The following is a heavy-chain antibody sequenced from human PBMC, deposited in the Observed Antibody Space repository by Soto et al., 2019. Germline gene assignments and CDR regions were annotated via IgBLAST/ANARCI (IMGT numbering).Heavy chain of an antibody. V-gene: IGHV3-30-3*01. CDR1: GFTFSSYA. J-gene: IGHJ6*02. CDR3: ARDSGQQYRSGWYNRYYYGMDV. D-gene: IGHD6-19*01. CDR2: ISYDGSNK. Sequence: PGGSLRLSCAASGFTFSSYAMHWVRQAPGKGLEWVAVISYDGSNKYYADSVKGRFTISRDNSKNTLYLQMNSLRAEDTAVYYCARDSGQQYRSGWYNRYYYGMDVRGQGTTVTVYS.